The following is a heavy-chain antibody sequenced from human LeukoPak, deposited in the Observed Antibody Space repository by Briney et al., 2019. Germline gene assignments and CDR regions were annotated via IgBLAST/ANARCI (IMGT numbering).Heavy chain of an antibody. V-gene: IGHV4/OR15-8*01. CDR1: GGSIDSTNW. CDR3: ARSHDHLWGNYPDY. D-gene: IGHD3-16*02. Sequence: SETLSLTGDGSGGSIDSTNWWNWVRQPPGKGLEWIGEIHHDGRINYNPTPKSRVTLPADKSKTQFFLSLNSVSAADTAMYYCARSHDHLWGNYPDYWGQGTLVTVSS. CDR2: IHHDGRI. J-gene: IGHJ4*02.